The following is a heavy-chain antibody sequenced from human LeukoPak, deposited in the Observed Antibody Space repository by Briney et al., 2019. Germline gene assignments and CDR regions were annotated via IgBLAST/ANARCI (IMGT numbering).Heavy chain of an antibody. CDR1: GGTFSSYA. CDR2: IIPIFGTA. Sequence: ASVKVSCKASGGTFSSYAISWVRQAPGQGLEWMGGIIPIFGTANYAQKFQGRVTITADESTSTAYLELSSLRSDDTAVYYCARGSVVPATMYNWFDPWGQGTLVTVSS. V-gene: IGHV1-69*13. J-gene: IGHJ5*02. D-gene: IGHD2-2*01. CDR3: ARGSVVPATMYNWFDP.